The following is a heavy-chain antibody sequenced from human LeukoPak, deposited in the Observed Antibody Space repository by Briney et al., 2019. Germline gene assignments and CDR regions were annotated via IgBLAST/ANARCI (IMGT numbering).Heavy chain of an antibody. J-gene: IGHJ5*02. Sequence: GGSLRLSCAASGFTFSSYTMNWVHQAPGKGLEWVSSISSSNSYIYYADSVKGRFTISRDNAKNSLYLQMNSLRAEETAVYYCARDAWFDPWGQGTLVTVSS. CDR2: ISSSNSYI. V-gene: IGHV3-21*01. CDR3: ARDAWFDP. CDR1: GFTFSSYT.